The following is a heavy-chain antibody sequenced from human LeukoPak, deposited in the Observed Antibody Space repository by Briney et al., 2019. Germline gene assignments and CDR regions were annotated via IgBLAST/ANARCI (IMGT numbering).Heavy chain of an antibody. Sequence: GESLKISCKGSGYSFTSYWIGWVRQMPGKGLEWMGIIYPGDSDTRYSPSFQGQVTISADRSISTAYLQWSSLKASDTAMYYCARTLQLTPDMGDSICDYWGQGTLVTVSS. CDR3: ARTLQLTPDMGDSICDY. CDR1: GYSFTSYW. D-gene: IGHD3-16*01. CDR2: IYPGDSDT. V-gene: IGHV5-51*01. J-gene: IGHJ4*02.